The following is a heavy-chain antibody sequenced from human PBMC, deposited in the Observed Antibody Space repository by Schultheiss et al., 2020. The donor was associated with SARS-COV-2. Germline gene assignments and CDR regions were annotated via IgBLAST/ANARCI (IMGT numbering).Heavy chain of an antibody. CDR3: ARDGGPHYPYLDY. V-gene: IGHV4-59*01. Sequence: SETLSLTGTVSGGSISSYYWGWIRQPPGKGLEWIGSIYYSGSTNYNPSLKSRVTISVDTSKNQFSLKLSSVTAADTAVYYCARDGGPHYPYLDYWGQGTLVTVSS. CDR1: GGSISSYY. CDR2: IYYSGST. J-gene: IGHJ4*02. D-gene: IGHD3-16*01.